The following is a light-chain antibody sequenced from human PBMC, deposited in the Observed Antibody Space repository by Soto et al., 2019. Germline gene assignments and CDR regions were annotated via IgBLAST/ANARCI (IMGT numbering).Light chain of an antibody. CDR2: LAS. CDR3: MQALDTRS. J-gene: IGKJ1*01. Sequence: IVMTQSPLSLPVTPGEPASISCRSSQSLLDSSGNIYLDWYVQKAGQSPQLLIYLASNRAPGVTDRFSGSGSGTAFTLKISRVEAEDVGVYFCMQALDTRSFAQGTRVEIK. V-gene: IGKV2-28*01. CDR1: QSLLDSSGNIY.